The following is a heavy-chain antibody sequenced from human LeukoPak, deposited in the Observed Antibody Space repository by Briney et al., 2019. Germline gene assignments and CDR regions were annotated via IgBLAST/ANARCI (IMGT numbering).Heavy chain of an antibody. J-gene: IGHJ4*02. CDR1: GYSFTSYW. CDR2: IYPGDSDT. Sequence: GESLKISCKGSGYSFTSYWIGWVRQMPGKGLEWMGIIYPGDSDTRYSPSFQGQVTISADKSISTAYLQWSSLKASNTAMYYCARGRLIMVRGVIPSYFDYWGQGTLVTVSS. V-gene: IGHV5-51*01. D-gene: IGHD3-10*01. CDR3: ARGRLIMVRGVIPSYFDY.